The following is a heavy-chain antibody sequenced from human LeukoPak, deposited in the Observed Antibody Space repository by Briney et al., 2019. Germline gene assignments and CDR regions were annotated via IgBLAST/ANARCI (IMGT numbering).Heavy chain of an antibody. CDR1: GYTFTDHY. CDR2: NNPNSGAT. CDR3: ARGVWDSSGPRFDY. Sequence: ASVKVSCKASGYTFTDHYIHWVRQAPGQGLEWIGWNNPNSGATYYPQRFQGRVTMTRDTSMSTAYMELSRLSFDDTAVYYCARGVWDSSGPRFDYWGQGAPVTVSS. V-gene: IGHV1-2*02. J-gene: IGHJ4*02. D-gene: IGHD3-22*01.